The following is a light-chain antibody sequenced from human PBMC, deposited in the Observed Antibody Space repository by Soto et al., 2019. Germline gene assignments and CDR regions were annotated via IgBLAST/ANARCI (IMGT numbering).Light chain of an antibody. J-gene: IGKJ1*01. CDR2: AAS. CDR3: HQYGSSSWT. V-gene: IGKV3-20*01. Sequence: EIVLTQSPGTLSLSPGERATLSCRASQSVRSSYLAWYQQKPGQAPRLLIYAASSRAAGIPDGFTGSGSGTDFTHTISRLEPEDFAVYYCHQYGSSSWTFGQGTKVEIK. CDR1: QSVRSSY.